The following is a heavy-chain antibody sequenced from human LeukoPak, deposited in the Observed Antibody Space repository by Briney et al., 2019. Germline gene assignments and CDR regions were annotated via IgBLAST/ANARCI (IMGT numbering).Heavy chain of an antibody. J-gene: IGHJ6*02. CDR2: INHNGNVN. CDR1: GFTFSSYW. V-gene: IGHV3-7*03. D-gene: IGHD3-16*01. Sequence: GGSLRLSCAASGFTFSSYWMNWARQAPGKGLEWVASINHNGNVNYYVDSVKGRFAISRDNAKDSLYLQMSNLRAEDTAVYFCARGGGLDVWGQGATVTVSS. CDR3: ARGGGLDV.